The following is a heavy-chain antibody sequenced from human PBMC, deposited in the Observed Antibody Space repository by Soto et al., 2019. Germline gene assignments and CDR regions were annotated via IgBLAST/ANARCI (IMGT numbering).Heavy chain of an antibody. D-gene: IGHD3-22*01. CDR3: AREYYDSSGYYGGYYYYYGMDV. CDR2: INPNSGGT. J-gene: IGHJ6*02. CDR1: GYTFTGYY. V-gene: IGHV1-2*04. Sequence: GASVKVSCKASGYTFTGYYMHWVRQAPGQGLEWMGWINPNSGGTNYAQKFQGWVTMTRDTSISTAYMELSRLRSDDTAVYYCAREYYDSSGYYGGYYYYYGMDVWGQGTTVTVSS.